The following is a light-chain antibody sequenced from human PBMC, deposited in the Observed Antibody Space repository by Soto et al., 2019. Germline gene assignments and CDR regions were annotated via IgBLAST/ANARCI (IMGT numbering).Light chain of an antibody. V-gene: IGLV2-8*01. CDR2: EVN. CDR3: SSYAGSSNV. CDR1: SSDVGGYNY. J-gene: IGLJ1*01. Sequence: QSALTQPPSASGSPGQSVAIFCTGTSSDVGGYNYVSWYQQHPGKAPKLMIYEVNKRPSGVPDRFSGSKSGNTASLTVSGLQAEDEDDYYCSSYAGSSNVFGTGTKVTVL.